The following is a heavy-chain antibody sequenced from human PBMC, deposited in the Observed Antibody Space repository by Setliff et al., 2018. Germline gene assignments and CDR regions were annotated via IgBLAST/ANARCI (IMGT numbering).Heavy chain of an antibody. J-gene: IGHJ6*03. CDR1: GGTLTDYF. D-gene: IGHD3-10*01. V-gene: IGHV4-34*01. CDR3: ARTINFLGSGTWGYMDV. CDR2: IDHGGGS. Sequence: PSETLSLTCTVSGGTLTDYFWSWVRQPPGKRLEWIGDIDHGGGSSYNPSLQSRVTLSLDTSENEFSLRLTSVTAADTAVYFCARTINFLGSGTWGYMDVWGKGTTVTV.